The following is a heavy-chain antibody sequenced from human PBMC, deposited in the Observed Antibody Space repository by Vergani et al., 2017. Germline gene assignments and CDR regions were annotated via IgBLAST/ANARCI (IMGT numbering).Heavy chain of an antibody. CDR3: AVSAGYNCNYRFDY. CDR1: GFTFSSYG. Sequence: QVQLVESGGGVVQPGRSLRLSCAASGFTFSSYGMHWVRQAPGKGLEWVAVISDDGSNKYYADSVKGRFTISRDNSKNTLYLQMNSLRAEDTAVYYCAVSAGYNCNYRFDYWGQGTLVTVSS. V-gene: IGHV3-30*03. D-gene: IGHD1-7*01. CDR2: ISDDGSNK. J-gene: IGHJ4*02.